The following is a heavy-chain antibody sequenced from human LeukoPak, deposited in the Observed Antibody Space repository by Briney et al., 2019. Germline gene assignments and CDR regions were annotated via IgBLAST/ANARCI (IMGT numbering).Heavy chain of an antibody. Sequence: GASVEVSCKASGYTFTGYYIHWVRQAPGQGLEWMGWINPNRGGTNYAQKFQGRVTMTRDTSITTAYMDLSRLTSDDTAVCYCARGGGSSSWSAYFDYWGQGTLVTVSS. J-gene: IGHJ4*02. CDR1: GYTFTGYY. CDR3: ARGGGSSSWSAYFDY. D-gene: IGHD6-13*01. V-gene: IGHV1-2*02. CDR2: INPNRGGT.